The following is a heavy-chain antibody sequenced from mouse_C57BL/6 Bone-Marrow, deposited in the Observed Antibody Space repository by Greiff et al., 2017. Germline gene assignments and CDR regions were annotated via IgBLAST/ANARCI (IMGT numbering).Heavy chain of an antibody. J-gene: IGHJ2*01. V-gene: IGHV14-4*01. Sequence: VQLQQSGAELVRPGASVTLSCTASGFNIKDDYMHWVKQRPEQGLEWIGWIDPENGDTEYASKFQGKATITADTSSNTAYLQLSSLTSEDTAVYYCTFDGFFDYWGQGTTLTVSS. CDR2: IDPENGDT. CDR3: TFDGFFDY. D-gene: IGHD2-3*01. CDR1: GFNIKDDY.